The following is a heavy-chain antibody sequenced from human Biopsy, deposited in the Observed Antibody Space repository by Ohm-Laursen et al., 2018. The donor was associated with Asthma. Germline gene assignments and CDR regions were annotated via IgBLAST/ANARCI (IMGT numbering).Heavy chain of an antibody. J-gene: IGHJ4*02. V-gene: IGHV2-5*02. D-gene: IGHD1-26*01. CDR3: VHTLVGLKAFDF. CDR1: GFSLSTSGGG. CDR2: IYWDDDK. Sequence: TQTLTLTCTFPGFSLSTSGGGVGWIRQPPGKALEWLGNIYWDDDKRYSPSLQSRLTITRDTPKDQVVLTMTNMGPVDTGTYYCVHTLVGLKAFDFWGQGTLVTVSP.